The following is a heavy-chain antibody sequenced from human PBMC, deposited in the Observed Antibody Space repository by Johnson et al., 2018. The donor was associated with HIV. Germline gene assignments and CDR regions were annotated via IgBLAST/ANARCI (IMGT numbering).Heavy chain of an antibody. CDR2: ISGSGGST. V-gene: IGHV3-23*04. CDR1: GFTFSSYA. CDR3: AKNGARGDAFDI. Sequence: VQLVESGGGLVQPGGSLRLSCAASGFTFSSYAMSWVRQAPGKGLEWVSGISGSGGSTYTADSVKGRFTISRDNSKNTLYLQMNSLRAEDTAVYYCAKNGARGDAFDIWGQGTMVTVSS. J-gene: IGHJ3*02. D-gene: IGHD2-8*01.